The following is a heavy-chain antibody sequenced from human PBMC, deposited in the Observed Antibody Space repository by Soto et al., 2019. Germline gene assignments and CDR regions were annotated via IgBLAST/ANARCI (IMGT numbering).Heavy chain of an antibody. CDR2: IVVDSNTA. CDR1: GSTFNNFA. J-gene: IGHJ4*02. D-gene: IGHD1-26*01. Sequence: QVVLLQSGAEVKEHGSSVRVSCQVSGSTFNNFAFSWVRQAPGHGPEWMGGIVVDSNTAEYSQRLQDRVTITADTSTDTLYMELGSLTFEDTAVYYCARAIKRWEVNYYFDFWGQGTLVTVSS. V-gene: IGHV1-69*06. CDR3: ARAIKRWEVNYYFDF.